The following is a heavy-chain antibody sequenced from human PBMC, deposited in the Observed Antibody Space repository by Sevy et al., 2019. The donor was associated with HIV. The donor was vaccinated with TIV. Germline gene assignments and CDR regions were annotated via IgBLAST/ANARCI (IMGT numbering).Heavy chain of an antibody. CDR2: IYYSGST. Sequence: SETLSLTCTVSGGSISSGGYYLSWIRQHPGKGLEWIGYIYYSGSTYYNLSLKIRFTISVDTSKNQFALKLSSVTAADTAVYYCARDGAFYCSGGSCRGWFDRWGQGTLVTVSS. D-gene: IGHD2-15*01. J-gene: IGHJ5*02. V-gene: IGHV4-31*03. CDR1: GGSISSGGYY. CDR3: ARDGAFYCSGGSCRGWFDR.